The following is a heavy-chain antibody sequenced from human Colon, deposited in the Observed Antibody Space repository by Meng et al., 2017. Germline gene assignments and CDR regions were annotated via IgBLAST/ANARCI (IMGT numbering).Heavy chain of an antibody. J-gene: IGHJ3*02. D-gene: IGHD2-2*01. CDR2: IFFSGAT. CDR1: GGSISSSRYY. Sequence: QVQLQESGSGLVRPSETLSLTCTVSGGSISSSRYYWGWIRQPPGKGLEWIGNIFFSGATYYNPSLKSRVTISVDTSQNQFSLRLPSVTAADTAVFYRAAVDRDSDAFDIWGQGTLVTVSS. V-gene: IGHV4-39*07. CDR3: AAVDRDSDAFDI.